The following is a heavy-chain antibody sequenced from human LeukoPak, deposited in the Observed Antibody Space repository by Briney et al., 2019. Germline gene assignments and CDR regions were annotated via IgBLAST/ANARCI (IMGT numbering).Heavy chain of an antibody. CDR3: ARDRVRFLERYYYYGMDV. Sequence: GGSLRLSCAASGSRFSGYWMHWVRQAPGKGLVWVSLINTDGGRTAYADSVKGRFTISRDNAKNTLYLQMNSLRAEDTAVYYCARDRVRFLERYYYYGMDVWGQGTTVTVSS. V-gene: IGHV3-74*01. CDR1: GSRFSGYW. CDR2: INTDGGRT. D-gene: IGHD3-3*01. J-gene: IGHJ6*02.